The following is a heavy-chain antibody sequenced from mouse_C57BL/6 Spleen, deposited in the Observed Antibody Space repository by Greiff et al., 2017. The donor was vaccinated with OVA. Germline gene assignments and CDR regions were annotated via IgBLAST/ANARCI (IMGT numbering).Heavy chain of an antibody. D-gene: IGHD1-1*01. V-gene: IGHV1-72*01. CDR1: GYTFTSYW. CDR3: ARNYYGSSYPSFAY. J-gene: IGHJ3*01. Sequence: QVHVKQPGAELVKPGASVKLSCKASGYTFTSYWMHWVKQRPGRGLEWIGRIDPNSGGTKYNEKFKSKATLTVDKPSSTAYMQLSSLTSEDSAVYYCARNYYGSSYPSFAYWGQGTLVTVSA. CDR2: IDPNSGGT.